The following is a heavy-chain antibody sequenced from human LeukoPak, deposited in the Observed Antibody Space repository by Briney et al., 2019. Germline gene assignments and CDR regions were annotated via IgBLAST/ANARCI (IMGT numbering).Heavy chain of an antibody. CDR1: GFTFSTYE. CDR2: ISGSGSTT. V-gene: IGHV3-48*03. Sequence: GGSLRLSCAASGFTFSTYEMNWVRQDPGKGLEWVSYISGSGSTTYYADSVNGRFTISRDNAQKSLYLQMNSLRAGDTAICYCARIGIAAASAGAIDYWGQGTLVTVSS. J-gene: IGHJ4*02. CDR3: ARIGIAAASAGAIDY. D-gene: IGHD6-13*01.